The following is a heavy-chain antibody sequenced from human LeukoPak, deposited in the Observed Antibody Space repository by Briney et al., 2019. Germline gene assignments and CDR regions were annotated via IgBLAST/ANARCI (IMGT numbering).Heavy chain of an antibody. CDR3: ARYVVYGSGKYCFDC. Sequence: SETLSLTCAVYGGSFSGYYWSWIRQPPGKGLEWIGEINHSGSTNYNPSLKSRVTISVDTSENQFSLKLSSVTAADTAVYYCARYVVYGSGKYCFDCWGQGTLVTVSS. CDR2: INHSGST. CDR1: GGSFSGYY. V-gene: IGHV4-34*01. J-gene: IGHJ4*02. D-gene: IGHD3-10*01.